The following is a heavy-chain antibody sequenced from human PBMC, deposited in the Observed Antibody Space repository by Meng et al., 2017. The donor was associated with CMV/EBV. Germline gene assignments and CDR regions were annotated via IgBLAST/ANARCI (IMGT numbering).Heavy chain of an antibody. D-gene: IGHD2-2*01. CDR3: ARVATYCSSTSCYVNWFDP. Sequence: SETLSLTCTVSGGSISSSSYYWGWIRQPPGKGLEWIGSIYYSGRTYYNPSLKSRVTISVDTSKNQFSLKLSSVTAADTAVYYCARVATYCSSTSCYVNWFDPWGQGTLVTVSS. CDR1: GGSISSSSYY. V-gene: IGHV4-39*07. CDR2: IYYSGRT. J-gene: IGHJ5*02.